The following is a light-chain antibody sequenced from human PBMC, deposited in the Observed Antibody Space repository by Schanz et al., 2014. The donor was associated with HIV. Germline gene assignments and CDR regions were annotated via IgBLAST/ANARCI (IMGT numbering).Light chain of an antibody. CDR3: QVWESSTDVV. CDR2: YDT. J-gene: IGLJ2*01. V-gene: IGLV3-21*01. CDR1: NLGSTS. Sequence: SYELTQPPSVSVAPGETARMTCGGNNLGSTSVHWYRQKPGQAPVLVIYYDTDRPSGIPERFSGSNSGQTAILTINWVEAGDEADYYCQVWESSTDVVFGGGTKLTVL.